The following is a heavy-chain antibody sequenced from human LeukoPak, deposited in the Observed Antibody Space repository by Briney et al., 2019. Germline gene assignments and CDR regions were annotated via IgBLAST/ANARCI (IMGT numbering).Heavy chain of an antibody. J-gene: IGHJ4*02. CDR3: ARGGPFPSGSSSREYYLDY. D-gene: IGHD6-6*01. V-gene: IGHV1-18*01. CDR2: RSIYNGNT. CDR1: GYDFINYG. Sequence: ASVKVSCKASGYDFINYGISWVRQAPGQGLEWMGWRSIYNGNTDYKLQGRVTMTTDTSTSTAYMEVRSLRSDDTAVYYCARGGPFPSGSSSREYYLDYWGQGTLVTGSS.